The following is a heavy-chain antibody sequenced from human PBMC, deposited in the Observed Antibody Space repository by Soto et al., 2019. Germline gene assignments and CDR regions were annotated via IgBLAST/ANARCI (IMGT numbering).Heavy chain of an antibody. CDR3: ARDFYDSSGYYSAH. J-gene: IGHJ4*02. D-gene: IGHD3-22*01. CDR2: IFYSGST. CDR1: GGSISSGGYY. V-gene: IGHV4-31*03. Sequence: TSETLSLTCTVSGGSISSGGYYWSWIRQHPGKGLEWIGYIFYSGSTYYNPSLKSRVTISVDTSKNQFSLKLSSVTAADTAVYYCARDFYDSSGYYSAHWGQGTLVTVSS.